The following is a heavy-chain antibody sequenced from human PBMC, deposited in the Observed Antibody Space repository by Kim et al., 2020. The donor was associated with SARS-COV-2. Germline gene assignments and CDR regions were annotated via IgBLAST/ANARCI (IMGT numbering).Heavy chain of an antibody. J-gene: IGHJ5*02. CDR1: GGSFSGYY. CDR2: INHSGST. Sequence: SETLSLTCAVYGGSFSGYYWSWIRQPPGKGLEWIGEINHSGSTNYNPSLKSRVTISVDTSKNQFSLKLSSVTAADTAVYYCARGRVSRRGVIITGGRWFDPWGQGTLVTVSS. D-gene: IGHD3-10*01. CDR3: ARGRVSRRGVIITGGRWFDP. V-gene: IGHV4-34*01.